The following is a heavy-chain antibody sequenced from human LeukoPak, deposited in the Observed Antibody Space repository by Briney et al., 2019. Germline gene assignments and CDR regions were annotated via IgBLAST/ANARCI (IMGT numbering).Heavy chain of an antibody. J-gene: IGHJ4*02. Sequence: GGSLRLSCAASGFTVSSTYMSWVRQAPGKGLEWVSIIFSGGYTYYADSVKGRFTISRDNSKNTLSLQMSSLRTEDTAIYYCVKDRYVARGDYLDFWGQGTLVTVSS. CDR3: VKDRYVARGDYLDF. V-gene: IGHV3-53*01. CDR1: GFTVSSTY. CDR2: IFSGGYT. D-gene: IGHD3-10*01.